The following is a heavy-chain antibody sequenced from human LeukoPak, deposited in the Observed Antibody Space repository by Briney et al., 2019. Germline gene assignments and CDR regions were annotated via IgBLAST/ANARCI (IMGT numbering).Heavy chain of an antibody. CDR1: GFTFSSYG. CDR3: AKDLRYYGSGSYLGFDY. Sequence: GGSLRPSCAASGFTFSSYGMHWVRQAPGKGLEWVAVISYDGSNKYYADSVKGRFTISRDNSKNTLYLQMNSLRAEDAAVYYCAKDLRYYGSGSYLGFDYWGQGTLVTVSS. V-gene: IGHV3-30*18. J-gene: IGHJ4*02. D-gene: IGHD3-10*01. CDR2: ISYDGSNK.